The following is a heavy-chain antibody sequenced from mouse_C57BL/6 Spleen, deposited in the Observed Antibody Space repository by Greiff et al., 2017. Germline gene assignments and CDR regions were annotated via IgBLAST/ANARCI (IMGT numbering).Heavy chain of an antibody. CDR3: ARGGSSYLYYFDY. V-gene: IGHV1-53*01. CDR1: GYTFTSYW. Sequence: QVQLQQPGTELVKPGASVKLSCKASGYTFTSYWMHWVKQRPGQGLEWIGNINPSNGGTNYNEKFKSKATLTVDKSTSTVYMQLSSLTSEDSAFYYCARGGSSYLYYFDYWGQGTTLTVSS. CDR2: INPSNGGT. D-gene: IGHD1-1*01. J-gene: IGHJ2*01.